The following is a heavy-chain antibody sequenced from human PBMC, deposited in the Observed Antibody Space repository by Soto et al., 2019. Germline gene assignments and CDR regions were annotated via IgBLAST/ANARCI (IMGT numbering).Heavy chain of an antibody. CDR3: VRDADETALVPAPWLV. Sequence: PSETLSLTCAVSGGSISSSHWWGWVRQAPGKGLEWIGEIYHSGSTNYNPSLKSRITMSVDKSKNQFSVNLSSVTAADTAVYYCVRDADETALVPAPWLVWGRGTMVTVS. CDR2: IYHSGST. D-gene: IGHD2-21*02. J-gene: IGHJ6*02. CDR1: GGSISSSHW. V-gene: IGHV4-4*02.